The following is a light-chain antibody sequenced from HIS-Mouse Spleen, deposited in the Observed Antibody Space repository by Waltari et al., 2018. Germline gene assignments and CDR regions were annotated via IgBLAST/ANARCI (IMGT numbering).Light chain of an antibody. Sequence: DIQMTQSPSTLSASVGDRVTITCRASQSISSWLAWYQQKPGKAPKLLISKASRLESGVPSRLSGSGSGTEFTLTISSLQPDDFATYYCQQYNSYLTFGPGTKVDIK. CDR2: KAS. J-gene: IGKJ3*01. CDR3: QQYNSYLT. CDR1: QSISSW. V-gene: IGKV1-5*03.